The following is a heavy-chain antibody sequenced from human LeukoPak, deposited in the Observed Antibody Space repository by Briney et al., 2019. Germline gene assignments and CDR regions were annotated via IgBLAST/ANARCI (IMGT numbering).Heavy chain of an antibody. CDR3: ARVPLFLYGGYRNAAFDI. D-gene: IGHD5-12*01. Sequence: GGSLRLSCAASGFTFSSYAMHWVRQAPGKGLEWVAVISYDGSNKYYADSVKGRFTISRDNSKNTLYLQMNSLRAEDTAVYYCARVPLFLYGGYRNAAFDIWGQGTMVTVSS. CDR1: GFTFSSYA. J-gene: IGHJ3*02. CDR2: ISYDGSNK. V-gene: IGHV3-30-3*01.